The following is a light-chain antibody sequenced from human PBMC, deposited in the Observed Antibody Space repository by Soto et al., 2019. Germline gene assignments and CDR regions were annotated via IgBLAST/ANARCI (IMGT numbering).Light chain of an antibody. Sequence: SVLTQPASVSGSPGQSIAISCTGTSSDVGAYDFVSWYQQHPDKAPKLLIYEVSNRPSGVSDRFSGSKSVNTATLTISGLQAEDEADYYCSSHTTSNTRVFGTGTKVTVL. J-gene: IGLJ1*01. V-gene: IGLV2-14*03. CDR3: SSHTTSNTRV. CDR2: EVS. CDR1: SSDVGAYDF.